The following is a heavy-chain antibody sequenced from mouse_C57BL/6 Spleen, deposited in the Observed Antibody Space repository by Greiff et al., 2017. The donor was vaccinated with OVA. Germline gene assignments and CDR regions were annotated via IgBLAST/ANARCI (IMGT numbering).Heavy chain of an antibody. CDR2: ISSGGDYI. D-gene: IGHD3-2*02. J-gene: IGHJ3*01. CDR1: GFTFSSYA. Sequence: EVMLVESGEGLVKPGGSLKLSCAASGFTFSSYAMSWVRQTPEKRLEWVAYISSGGDYIYYADTVKGRFTISRDNARNTLYLQMSSLKSEDTAMYYCTRAAQATSFAYWGQGTLVTVSA. V-gene: IGHV5-9-1*02. CDR3: TRAAQATSFAY.